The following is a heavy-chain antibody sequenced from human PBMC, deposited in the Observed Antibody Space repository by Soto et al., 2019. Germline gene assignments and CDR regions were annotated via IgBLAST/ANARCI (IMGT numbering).Heavy chain of an antibody. CDR2: ISYDGSNK. CDR1: GFTFSSYG. D-gene: IGHD3-22*01. J-gene: IGHJ6*02. Sequence: GGSLRLSCAASGFTFSSYGMHWVRQAPGKGLEWVAVISYDGSNKYYADSVKGRFTISRDNSKNTLYLQMNSLRAEGTAVYYCAKNGQGGMIVVPTQTYYYYGMDVWGQGTTVTVSS. CDR3: AKNGQGGMIVVPTQTYYYYGMDV. V-gene: IGHV3-30*18.